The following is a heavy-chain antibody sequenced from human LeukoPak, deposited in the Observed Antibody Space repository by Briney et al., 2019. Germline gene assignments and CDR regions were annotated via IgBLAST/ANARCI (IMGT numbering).Heavy chain of an antibody. D-gene: IGHD1-7*01. Sequence: PSETLSLTCTVSGGSISSHYWSWIRQPPGKGLEWIGYIYYSGSTNYNPSLKSRVTISVDTSKNQFSLKLSSVTAADTAVYYCARVKLFTRTIDYWGQGTVVTVSS. CDR1: GGSISSHY. CDR3: ARVKLFTRTIDY. J-gene: IGHJ4*02. CDR2: IYYSGST. V-gene: IGHV4-59*11.